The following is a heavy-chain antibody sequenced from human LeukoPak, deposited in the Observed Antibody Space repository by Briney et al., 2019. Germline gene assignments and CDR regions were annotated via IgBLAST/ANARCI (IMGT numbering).Heavy chain of an antibody. CDR2: IYHSRST. Sequence: SETLSLTCTVSGYSISSGYYWGWIRQPPGKGLEWIGSIYHSRSTYYNPSLKSRVTISVDTSKNQFSLKLSSVTAADTAVYYCARVRRGSYYSDYWGQGTLVTVSS. V-gene: IGHV4-38-2*02. D-gene: IGHD1-26*01. J-gene: IGHJ4*02. CDR3: ARVRRGSYYSDY. CDR1: GYSISSGYY.